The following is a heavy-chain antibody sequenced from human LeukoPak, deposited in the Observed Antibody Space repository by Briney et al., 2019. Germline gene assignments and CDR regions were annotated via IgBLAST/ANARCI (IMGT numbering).Heavy chain of an antibody. CDR3: ATYVDTAMVDDY. CDR2: IIPIFGIA. J-gene: IGHJ4*02. CDR1: GGTFSSYA. D-gene: IGHD5-18*01. V-gene: IGHV1-69*04. Sequence: GASVKVSCKASGGTFSSYAISWVRQAPGQGLEWMGRIIPIFGIANYAQKFQGRVTITADKSTSTAYMELSCLRSEDTAVYYCATYVDTAMVDDYWGQGTLVTVSS.